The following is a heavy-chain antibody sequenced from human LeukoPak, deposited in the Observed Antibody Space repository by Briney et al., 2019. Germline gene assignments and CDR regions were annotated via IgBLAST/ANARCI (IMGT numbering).Heavy chain of an antibody. V-gene: IGHV3-23*01. J-gene: IGHJ4*02. CDR1: GFTFSSYA. D-gene: IGHD3-22*01. CDR2: ISGSGGST. Sequence: GGPLRLSCAASGFTFSSYAMSWVRQAPGKGLEWVSAISGSGGSTYYADSVKGRFTISRDNSKNTLYLQMNSLRAEDTAVYYCAKDRPADYYDSSGSPPFDYWGQGTLVTVSS. CDR3: AKDRPADYYDSSGSPPFDY.